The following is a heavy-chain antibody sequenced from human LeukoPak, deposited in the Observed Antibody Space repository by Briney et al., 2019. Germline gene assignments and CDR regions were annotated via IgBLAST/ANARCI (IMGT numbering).Heavy chain of an antibody. V-gene: IGHV4-4*07. CDR1: GGSISSYY. J-gene: IGHJ6*03. D-gene: IGHD3-10*01. Sequence: SETLSLTCTVSGGSISSYYWSWIRQPAGKGLEWIGRIYTSGSTNYNPSLKSRVTMSVDTSKNQFSLKLSSVTAADTAVYYCARAVDAGFDYYYYYMDVWGKGTTVTVSS. CDR3: ARAVDAGFDYYYYYMDV. CDR2: IYTSGST.